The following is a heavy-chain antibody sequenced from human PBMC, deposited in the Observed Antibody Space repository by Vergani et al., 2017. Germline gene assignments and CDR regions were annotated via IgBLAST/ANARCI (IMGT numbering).Heavy chain of an antibody. V-gene: IGHV4-31*03. Sequence: QVQLQESGPGLVKPSQTLSLTCTVSGGSISSGGYYWSWIRQHPVKGLEWIGYIYYSGSTSYNPSLKSRVTISVDTSKNQFSLQLSSVTAADTAVYYCARDGSGSYFDYWGQGTLVTVSS. CDR3: ARDGSGSYFDY. D-gene: IGHD3-10*01. CDR2: IYYSGST. J-gene: IGHJ4*02. CDR1: GGSISSGGYY.